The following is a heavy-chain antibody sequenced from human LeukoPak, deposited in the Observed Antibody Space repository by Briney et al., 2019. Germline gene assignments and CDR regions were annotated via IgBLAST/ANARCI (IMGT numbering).Heavy chain of an antibody. D-gene: IGHD5-24*01. CDR2: ISGDGGST. Sequence: PGGPLRLSCAASGFTFDDYAMHWVRQAPGKGLEWVSLISGDGGSTYYADSVKGRFTISRDNSKNSLYLQMNSLRTEDTALYYCAKDAGKKDGYNPRAFDYWGQGTLVTVSS. CDR3: AKDAGKKDGYNPRAFDY. CDR1: GFTFDDYA. V-gene: IGHV3-43*02. J-gene: IGHJ4*02.